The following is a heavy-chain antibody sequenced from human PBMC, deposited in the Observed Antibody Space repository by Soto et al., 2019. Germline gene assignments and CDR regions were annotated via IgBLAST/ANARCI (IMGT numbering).Heavy chain of an antibody. D-gene: IGHD3-16*02. CDR1: GGSFSGYY. J-gene: IGHJ5*02. V-gene: IGHV4-34*01. CDR3: VRGLQRGNQSKYRNTVWFDP. CDR2: INHSGST. Sequence: SETLSLTCAVYGGSFSGYYWSWIRQPPGKGLEWIGEINHSGSTNYNPSLKSRVTISVDTSKNQFSLKLSSVTAADTAVYYCVRGLQRGNQSKYRNTVWFDPWGQGTLVTVSS.